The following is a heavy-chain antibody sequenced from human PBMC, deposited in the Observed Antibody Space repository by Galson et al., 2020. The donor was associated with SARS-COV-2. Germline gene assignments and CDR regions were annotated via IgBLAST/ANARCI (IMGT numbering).Heavy chain of an antibody. CDR2: IYPGDSDT. V-gene: IGHV5-51*01. Sequence: GESLKISCKGSGYSFTSYWIGWVRQMPGKGLEWMGIIYPGDSDTRYSPSFQGQVTISADKSISTAYLQWRSLKASDTAMYYCATLPGYCSGGSCYGFDPWGQGTLVTVSS. CDR1: GYSFTSYW. J-gene: IGHJ5*02. CDR3: ATLPGYCSGGSCYGFDP. D-gene: IGHD2-15*01.